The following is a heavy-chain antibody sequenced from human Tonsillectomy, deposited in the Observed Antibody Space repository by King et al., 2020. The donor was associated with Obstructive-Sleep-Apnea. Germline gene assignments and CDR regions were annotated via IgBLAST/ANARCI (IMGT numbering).Heavy chain of an antibody. J-gene: IGHJ4*02. CDR3: ARDYEAVAGSAPDGY. D-gene: IGHD6-19*01. V-gene: IGHV3-66*01. CDR1: GFTVSSNY. Sequence: VQLVQSGGGLVQPGGSLRLSCAASGFTVSSNYMSWVRQAPGKGLEWVSIIYSGGTTYYADSVKGRFTISRDNSKNTLYLQMNNLRAEDTAVYYCARDYEAVAGSAPDGYWGQGTLVTVSS. CDR2: IYSGGTT.